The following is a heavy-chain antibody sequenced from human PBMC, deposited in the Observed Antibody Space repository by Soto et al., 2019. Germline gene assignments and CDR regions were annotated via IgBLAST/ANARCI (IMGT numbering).Heavy chain of an antibody. J-gene: IGHJ6*02. CDR2: ISGSGDST. V-gene: IGHV3-23*01. CDR3: AKDRGSYPSYGMDV. Sequence: GSLRLACAASRFTFISYAMRWVLEARGKGLEWVSTISGSGDSTYYADSVKGRFTISRDNSKNTLYVQMNSLRAEDTAVYYCAKDRGSYPSYGMDVWGQGTTVTVSS. CDR1: RFTFISYA. D-gene: IGHD1-26*01.